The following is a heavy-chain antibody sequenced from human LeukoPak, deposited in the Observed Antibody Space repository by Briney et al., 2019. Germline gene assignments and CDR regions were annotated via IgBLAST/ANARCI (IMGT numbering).Heavy chain of an antibody. D-gene: IGHD3-10*01. CDR2: IIPILSIA. J-gene: IGHJ5*02. Sequence: RASVKVSCKASGGTFSSYAISWVRQAPGQGLEWMGRIIPILSIANYAQKFQGRVTITADKSTSTAYMELSSLRSEDTAVYYCARRGGSGSYYNWFDPWGQGTLVTVSS. CDR1: GGTFSSYA. CDR3: ARRGGSGSYYNWFDP. V-gene: IGHV1-69*04.